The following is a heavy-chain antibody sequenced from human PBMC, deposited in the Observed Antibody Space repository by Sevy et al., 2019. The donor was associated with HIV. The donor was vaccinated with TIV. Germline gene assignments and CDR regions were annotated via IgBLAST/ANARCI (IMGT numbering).Heavy chain of an antibody. CDR2: ISSSGSTI. Sequence: GGSLRLSCAASGFTFSSYEMNWVRQAPGKGLEWVSYISSSGSTIYYADSVKGRFTISRDNAKNSLYLQMNSLRAEDTAVYYCARDNIVVLPAAMVKIYYYYGMDVWGQGTTVTVSS. CDR3: ARDNIVVLPAAMVKIYYYYGMDV. V-gene: IGHV3-48*03. CDR1: GFTFSSYE. J-gene: IGHJ6*02. D-gene: IGHD2-2*01.